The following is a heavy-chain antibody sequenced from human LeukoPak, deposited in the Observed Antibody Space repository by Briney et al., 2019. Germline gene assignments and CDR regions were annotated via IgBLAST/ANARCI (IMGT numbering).Heavy chain of an antibody. CDR2: IGSSSSYI. Sequence: GGSLRLSCAASGFTFSSYSMNWVRQAPGKGLEWVSSIGSSSSYIYYADSVKGRFTISRDNAKNSLYLQMNSLRAEDTAVYYCASIVGATDWGQGTLVTVSS. CDR3: ASIVGATD. D-gene: IGHD1-26*01. V-gene: IGHV3-21*01. CDR1: GFTFSSYS. J-gene: IGHJ4*02.